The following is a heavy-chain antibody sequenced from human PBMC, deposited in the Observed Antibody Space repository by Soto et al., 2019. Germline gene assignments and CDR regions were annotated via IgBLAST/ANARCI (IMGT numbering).Heavy chain of an antibody. D-gene: IGHD3-22*01. CDR1: GYTFSSYA. V-gene: IGHV3-30-3*01. CDR2: ISYDGSNK. Sequence: ESGGGVVQPGRSLRLSCAASGYTFSSYAMHWVRQAPGKGLEWVAVISYDGSNKYYADSVKGRFTISRDNSKNTLYLQMNSLRAEDTAVYYCARGYYDSSVRFVLWGQGTLVTVSS. CDR3: ARGYYDSSVRFVL. J-gene: IGHJ4*02.